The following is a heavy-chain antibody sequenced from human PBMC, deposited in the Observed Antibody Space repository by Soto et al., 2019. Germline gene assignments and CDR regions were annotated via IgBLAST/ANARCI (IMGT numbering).Heavy chain of an antibody. CDR2: ISSSGSTI. J-gene: IGHJ5*02. V-gene: IGHV3-48*03. Sequence: GGSLRLSCAASGFTFSSYEMNWVRQAPGKGLEWVSYISSSGSTIYYADSVKGRFTISRDNAKNSLYLQMNSLRAEDTAVYYCARGQQRIAAAENWFDPWRQGTLVTVSS. CDR1: GFTFSSYE. CDR3: ARGQQRIAAAENWFDP. D-gene: IGHD6-13*01.